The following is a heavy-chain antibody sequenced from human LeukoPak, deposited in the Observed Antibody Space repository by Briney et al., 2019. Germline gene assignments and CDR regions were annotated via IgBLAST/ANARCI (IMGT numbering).Heavy chain of an antibody. CDR2: IYHSGST. J-gene: IGHJ3*02. CDR1: GGSISSGGYY. CDR3: EREALIVVVPAARPPDAFDI. D-gene: IGHD2-2*01. V-gene: IGHV4-30-2*01. Sequence: SETLSLTCTVSGGSISSGGYYWSWTRQPPGKGLEWIGYIYHSGSTYYNPSLKSRVTISVDRSKNQFSLKLSSVTAADTAVYYCEREALIVVVPAARPPDAFDIWGQGTMVTVSS.